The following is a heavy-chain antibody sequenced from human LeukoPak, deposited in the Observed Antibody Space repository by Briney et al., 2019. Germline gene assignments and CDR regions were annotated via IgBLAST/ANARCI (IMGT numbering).Heavy chain of an antibody. V-gene: IGHV3-15*01. CDR1: RFTFSNAW. CDR2: IKSKTDGGTT. CDR3: AKVLSGSQDY. D-gene: IGHD1-26*01. Sequence: GGSLRLSCAASRFTFSNAWMSWVRQAPGKGLEWVGRIKSKTDGGTTDYAAPVKGRFTISRDNSKNTVYLQMNSLRVEDTAVYYCAKVLSGSQDYWGQGTLVTVFS. J-gene: IGHJ4*02.